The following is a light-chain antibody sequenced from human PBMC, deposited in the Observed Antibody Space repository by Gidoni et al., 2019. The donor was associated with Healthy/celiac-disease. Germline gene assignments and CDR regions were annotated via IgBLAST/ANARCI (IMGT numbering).Light chain of an antibody. CDR3: QQRSNWPPLT. Sequence: EIVLTQSPATLSLSPGERATLSCRASQRVSSYLAWYQQTPGQAPRLLIYYASNRATGIPARFSGSGSGTDFTLTISSLEPEDFAVYYCQQRSNWPPLTFGGGTQVEIK. CDR2: YAS. J-gene: IGKJ4*01. V-gene: IGKV3-11*01. CDR1: QRVSSY.